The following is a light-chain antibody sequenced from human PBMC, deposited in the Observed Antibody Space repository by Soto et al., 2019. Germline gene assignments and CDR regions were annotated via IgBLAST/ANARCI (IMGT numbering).Light chain of an antibody. CDR2: AVT. V-gene: IGLV2-14*01. CDR3: SSFTSSTTLL. J-gene: IGLJ2*01. CDR1: ATDVGAYNY. Sequence: QSALTQPASVSGSPGQSITISCTGTATDVGAYNYVSWYRQHPGRAPKLIIYAVTDRPSGVADRFSGSKSGDTASLTISGLQAEDEAHYYCSSFTSSTTLLFGGGTKVTVL.